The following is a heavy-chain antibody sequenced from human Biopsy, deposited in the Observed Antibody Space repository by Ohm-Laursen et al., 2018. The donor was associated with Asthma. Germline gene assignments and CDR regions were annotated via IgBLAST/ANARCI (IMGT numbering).Heavy chain of an antibody. CDR1: GFRFQDHS. V-gene: IGHV3-53*01. D-gene: IGHD3-22*01. J-gene: IGHJ4*02. Sequence: SLRLSCAASGFRFQDHSMHWVRQPPGKGLEWVSVIYSGGTSHTADSVRGRFTISRDYSKNTLYLQMHSLRAEDTAVYYCARGDSSNWSHYYFDYWGQGSLVTVSS. CDR2: IYSGGTS. CDR3: ARGDSSNWSHYYFDY.